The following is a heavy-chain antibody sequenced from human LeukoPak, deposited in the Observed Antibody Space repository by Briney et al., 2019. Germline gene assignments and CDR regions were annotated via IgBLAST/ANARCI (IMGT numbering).Heavy chain of an antibody. CDR1: GYTFTSYG. J-gene: IGHJ4*02. V-gene: IGHV1-18*04. D-gene: IGHD2-2*01. Sequence: GASVKVSCKASGYTFTSYGISWVGQAPGQGLEGMGWISAYNGNTNYAQKLQGRVTMTTDTSTSTAYMELRSLRSDDTAVYYCARDGRGYCSSTSCYGPFDYWGQGTLVTVSS. CDR3: ARDGRGYCSSTSCYGPFDY. CDR2: ISAYNGNT.